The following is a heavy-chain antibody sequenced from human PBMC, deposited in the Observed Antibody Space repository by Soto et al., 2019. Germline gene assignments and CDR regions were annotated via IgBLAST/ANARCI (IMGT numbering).Heavy chain of an antibody. J-gene: IGHJ4*02. CDR2: IKGKSDDGAT. D-gene: IGHD1-26*01. V-gene: IGHV3-15*07. CDR3: NTDQEEAILVVGDY. Sequence: GGSLRLSCAASGFNFNNAWMNWVRQAPGKGLEWVGRIKGKSDDGATDYASVVKDRFIISRDDSKNTVYLQMNSLKTEDTAVYYCNTDQEEAILVVGDYWGQGT. CDR1: GFNFNNAW.